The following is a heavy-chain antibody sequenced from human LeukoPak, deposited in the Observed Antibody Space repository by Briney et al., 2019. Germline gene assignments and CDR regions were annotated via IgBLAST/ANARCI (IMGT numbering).Heavy chain of an antibody. J-gene: IGHJ2*01. D-gene: IGHD4-17*01. Sequence: PSETLSLTCNVSGGSISSATYYWNWIRQPAGQGLEWIGRIFPSGSTNYNPSLRSRVTISLDMSRNQFSLKLNSVTAADTAVYYCARGVHGDYRWYFDLWGRGTLVTVSS. V-gene: IGHV4-61*02. CDR1: GGSISSATYY. CDR3: ARGVHGDYRWYFDL. CDR2: IFPSGST.